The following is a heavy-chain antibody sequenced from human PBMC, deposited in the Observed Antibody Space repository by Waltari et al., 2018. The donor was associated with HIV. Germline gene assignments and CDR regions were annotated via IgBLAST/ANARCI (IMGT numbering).Heavy chain of an antibody. V-gene: IGHV3-74*01. D-gene: IGHD3-22*01. Sequence: EAQLVESGGGLVQPGGSLRLSCAASGFTFRSYLMHWVRQAPGRGLEWVSRINNDGTKTNYADSVKGRFTISRDNAKNTLYLQMNSLRAEDTAVYFCVRDYDSSGYYSANWFDPWGQGTVVTVSS. CDR1: GFTFRSYL. CDR2: INNDGTKT. J-gene: IGHJ5*02. CDR3: VRDYDSSGYYSANWFDP.